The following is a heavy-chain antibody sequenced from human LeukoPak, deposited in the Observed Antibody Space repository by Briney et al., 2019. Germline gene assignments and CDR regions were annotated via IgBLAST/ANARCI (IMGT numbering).Heavy chain of an antibody. CDR1: GYTFSNYA. CDR3: ARVRYRLAETYIDY. Sequence: ASVKVSCKASGYTFSNYAINWVRQAPGQGLEWMGWVNPNSGGTNYAQKFQGRVTMTRDTSISTAYMELSRLRSDDTAVYYCARVRYRLAETYIDYWGQGTLVTVSS. D-gene: IGHD3-16*01. J-gene: IGHJ4*02. V-gene: IGHV1-2*02. CDR2: VNPNSGGT.